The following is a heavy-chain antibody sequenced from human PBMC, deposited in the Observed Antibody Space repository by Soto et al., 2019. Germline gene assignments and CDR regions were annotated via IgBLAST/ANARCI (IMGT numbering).Heavy chain of an antibody. D-gene: IGHD3-22*01. CDR1: GFTVSSNY. J-gene: IGHJ6*02. V-gene: IGHV3-53*01. CDR2: IYSGGST. CDR3: ARVKGTSLTSGYYLGYCYYYGMDV. Sequence: GGSLRLSCAASGFTVSSNYMSWVRQAPGKGLEWVSVIYSGGSTYYADSVKGRFTISRDNSKNTLYLQMNSLRAEDTAVYYCARVKGTSLTSGYYLGYCYYYGMDVWGQGTTVTVSS.